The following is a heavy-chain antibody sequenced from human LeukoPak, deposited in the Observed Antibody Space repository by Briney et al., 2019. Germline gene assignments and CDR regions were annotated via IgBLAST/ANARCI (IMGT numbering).Heavy chain of an antibody. J-gene: IGHJ4*02. D-gene: IGHD5-24*01. CDR3: AKDKGDGYNWAPFDY. Sequence: GGSLRLSCAASGFTFSNFAMSWVRQAPGKGLEYVSAISDSGGNTYYADSVKGRFTISRDNSKNTLYLQMNSLGAEDTAVYYCAKDKGDGYNWAPFDYWGQGALVTASS. CDR2: ISDSGGNT. CDR1: GFTFSNFA. V-gene: IGHV3-23*01.